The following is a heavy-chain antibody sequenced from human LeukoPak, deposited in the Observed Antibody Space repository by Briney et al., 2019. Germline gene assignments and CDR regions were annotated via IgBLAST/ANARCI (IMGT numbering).Heavy chain of an antibody. J-gene: IGHJ4*02. D-gene: IGHD2-15*01. V-gene: IGHV3-11*01. CDR1: RFTFSDYY. Sequence: GGSLRLSCAASRFTFSDYYMSWIRQAPGKGLEWVSYISSSGSTIYYADSVKGRFTISRDNSKNTLYLQMNSLRAEDTAVYYCAKLGCSGGSCLRRDFDYWGQGTLVTVSS. CDR2: ISSSGSTI. CDR3: AKLGCSGGSCLRRDFDY.